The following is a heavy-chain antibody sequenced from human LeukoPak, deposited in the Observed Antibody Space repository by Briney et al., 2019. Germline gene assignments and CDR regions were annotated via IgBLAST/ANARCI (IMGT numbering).Heavy chain of an antibody. Sequence: PGGSLRLSCAASGFTFSSYAMSWVRQAPGKGLEWVSAISGSGGSTYYADSVKGRFTISRDNAKNSLYLQMNSLRAEDTALYYCARASVVVAGLDYWGQGTLVTVSS. CDR2: ISGSGGST. D-gene: IGHD2-15*01. J-gene: IGHJ4*02. CDR3: ARASVVVAGLDY. V-gene: IGHV3-23*01. CDR1: GFTFSSYA.